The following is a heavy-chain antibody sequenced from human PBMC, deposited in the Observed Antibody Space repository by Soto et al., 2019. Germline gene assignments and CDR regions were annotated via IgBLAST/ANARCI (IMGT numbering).Heavy chain of an antibody. CDR1: GGSISSSNW. J-gene: IGHJ6*02. Sequence: SETLSLTCAVSGGSISSSNWWSWVRQPPGKGLEWIGEIYHSGSTNYNPSLKSRVTISVDKSKNQFSLKLSSVTAADTAVYYCASLGGDYYYGMDVWGQGTTVTVS. V-gene: IGHV4-4*02. CDR3: ASLGGDYYYGMDV. D-gene: IGHD3-16*01. CDR2: IYHSGST.